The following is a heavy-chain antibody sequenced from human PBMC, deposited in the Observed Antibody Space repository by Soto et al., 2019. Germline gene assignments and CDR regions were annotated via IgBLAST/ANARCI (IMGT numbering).Heavy chain of an antibody. D-gene: IGHD4-4*01. CDR3: ARKTARGYSDYFVY. J-gene: IGHJ4*02. CDR1: GFTFSTYA. V-gene: IGHV3-30-3*01. CDR2: ISYDGGNK. Sequence: GGSLRLSCAASGFTFSTYAMHWVRQAPGKGLEWVALISYDGGNKYYADSVKGRFTISRGDSKNALYLQMNSLIAEDTAVYYCARKTARGYSDYFVYWGQGTLVTVS.